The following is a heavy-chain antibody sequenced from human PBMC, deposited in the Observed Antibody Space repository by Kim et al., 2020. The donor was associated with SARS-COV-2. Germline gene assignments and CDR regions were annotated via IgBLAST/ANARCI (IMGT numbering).Heavy chain of an antibody. J-gene: IGHJ4*02. D-gene: IGHD1-1*01. CDR1: GFTFSNYE. Sequence: GGSLRLSCAASGFTFSNYEMNWVRQAPGKGLEWISFISSSGSIIYYADSVKGRFTISRDNAQNSLFLQMNSLRAEDTAVYYCARECDRPPRRELDYCGQGTLITVSS. V-gene: IGHV3-48*03. CDR3: ARECDRPPRRELDY. CDR2: ISSSGSII.